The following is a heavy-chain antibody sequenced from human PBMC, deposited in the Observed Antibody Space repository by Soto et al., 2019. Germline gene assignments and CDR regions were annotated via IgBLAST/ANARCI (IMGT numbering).Heavy chain of an antibody. Sequence: EASVKVSCKASGYTFTSYAMHWVRQAPGQRLEWMGWINAGNGNTKYSQKFQSRVTITRDTSASTAYMELSSLRSEDTAVYYCARVGYQLLSGGGLDYWGQGTLVTVSS. CDR2: INAGNGNT. D-gene: IGHD2-2*01. V-gene: IGHV1-3*01. CDR3: ARVGYQLLSGGGLDY. CDR1: GYTFTSYA. J-gene: IGHJ4*02.